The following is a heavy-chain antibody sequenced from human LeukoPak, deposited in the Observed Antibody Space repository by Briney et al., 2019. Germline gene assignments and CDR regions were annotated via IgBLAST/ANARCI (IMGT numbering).Heavy chain of an antibody. J-gene: IGHJ4*02. CDR2: MNPNSGNT. CDR1: GYTFTNYD. Sequence: ASVKVSCKASGYTFTNYDINWVRQAAGQGLEWMGWMNPNSGNTGYAQKFQGRVTMTRNTSISTAYMELSSLKSEDTAVYYCARALRYCSTTSCQHYFDYWGQGTLVTVSS. V-gene: IGHV1-8*01. CDR3: ARALRYCSTTSCQHYFDY. D-gene: IGHD2-2*01.